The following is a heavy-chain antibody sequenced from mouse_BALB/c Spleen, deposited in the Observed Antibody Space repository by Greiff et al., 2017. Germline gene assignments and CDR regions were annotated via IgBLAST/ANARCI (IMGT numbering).Heavy chain of an antibody. CDR1: GFNIKDTY. Sequence: VQLQQSGAELVKPGASVKLSCTASGFNIKDTYMHWVKQRPEQGLEWIGRIDPANGNTKYDPKFQGKATITADTSSNTAYLQLSSLTSEDTAVYYCARGYDGYFLAWFAYWGQGTLVTVSA. CDR2: IDPANGNT. V-gene: IGHV14-3*02. D-gene: IGHD2-3*01. J-gene: IGHJ3*01. CDR3: ARGYDGYFLAWFAY.